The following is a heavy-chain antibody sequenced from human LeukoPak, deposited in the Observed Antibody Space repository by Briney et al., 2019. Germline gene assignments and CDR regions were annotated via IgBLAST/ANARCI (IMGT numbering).Heavy chain of an antibody. CDR3: ARALPRIAAAGTDWFDP. CDR1: GGSISSYC. V-gene: IGHV4-59*01. J-gene: IGHJ5*02. D-gene: IGHD6-13*01. CDR2: IYYSGST. Sequence: PSETLSLTCTVSGGSISSYCGSWIRQPPGKGLERIGYIYYSGSTNYNPSLKSRVTISVDTSKNQFSLKLSSVTAADTAVYYCARALPRIAAAGTDWFDPWGQGTVVTVSS.